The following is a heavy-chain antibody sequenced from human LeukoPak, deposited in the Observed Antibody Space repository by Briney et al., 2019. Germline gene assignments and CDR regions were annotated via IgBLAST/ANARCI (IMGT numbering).Heavy chain of an antibody. CDR1: GFTFSSYG. CDR3: ARGRLRRHQSGFDP. D-gene: IGHD5-12*01. Sequence: WGSLRLSCEASGFTFSSYGLNWVRQAPGKGLEWVSSINSSGTSIYYADSVKGRFTISKDNAKNSLYLQMNSLRVEDTAVYYCARGRLRRHQSGFDPWGQGTLVTVSS. J-gene: IGHJ5*02. CDR2: INSSGTSI. V-gene: IGHV3-21*01.